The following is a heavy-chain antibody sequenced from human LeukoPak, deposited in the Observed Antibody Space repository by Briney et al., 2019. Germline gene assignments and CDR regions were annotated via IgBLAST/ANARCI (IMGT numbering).Heavy chain of an antibody. D-gene: IGHD5-18*01. J-gene: IGHJ4*02. CDR1: GGSISSYY. CDR3: ARAGGPKAEYGYSYGSNFDY. V-gene: IGHV4-30-4*08. CDR2: IYYSGST. Sequence: SETLSLTCTVSGGSISSYYWGWIRQPPGKGLEWIGYIYYSGSTYYNPSLKSRVTISVDTSKNQFSLKLSSVTAADTAVYYCARAGGPKAEYGYSYGSNFDYWGQGTLVTVSS.